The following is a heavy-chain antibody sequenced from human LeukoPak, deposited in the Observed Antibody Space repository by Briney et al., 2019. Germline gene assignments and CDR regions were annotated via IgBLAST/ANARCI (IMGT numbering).Heavy chain of an antibody. CDR3: ATGRRDTFPTQDNY. D-gene: IGHD2/OR15-2a*01. J-gene: IGHJ4*02. CDR1: GFTFSRYG. Sequence: PGGSLRLSCAASGFTFSRYGMHWVRQAPGEGLEWVAVFSYDGSSEFYADSVKGRFTISRDNSKNTLFLQLNSLRVEDTGVYYCATGRRDTFPTQDNYWGQGTLVTVSS. V-gene: IGHV3-33*05. CDR2: FSYDGSSE.